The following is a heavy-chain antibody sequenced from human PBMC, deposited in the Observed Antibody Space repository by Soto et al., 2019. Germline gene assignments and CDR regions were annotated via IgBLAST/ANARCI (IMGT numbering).Heavy chain of an antibody. Sequence: GGSLRLSCAASGFTFSSYGMHWVRQAPGKGLEWVAVISYDGSNKYYADSVKGRFTISRDNSKNTLYLQMNSLRAEDTAVYYCAKDQRVGYCSGGSCKPDYWGREPWSPSPQ. CDR3: AKDQRVGYCSGGSCKPDY. CDR2: ISYDGSNK. CDR1: GFTFSSYG. V-gene: IGHV3-30*18. D-gene: IGHD2-15*01. J-gene: IGHJ4*02.